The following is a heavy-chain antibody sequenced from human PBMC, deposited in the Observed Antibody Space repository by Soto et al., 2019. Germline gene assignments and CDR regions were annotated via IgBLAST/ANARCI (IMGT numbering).Heavy chain of an antibody. CDR1: GFIFDDYS. CDR3: AKARRSIFGVMDV. V-gene: IGHV3-43*01. CDR2: LSWDGRHT. Sequence: EVQLVESGGVVVQPGGSLRLSCAASGFIFDDYSMYWVRQAPGKGLEWVSLLSWDGRHTYYADSVKGRFIISRDNSRNSLYLQMTSLTTADTALYYCAKARRSIFGVMDVWGQGTTVTVSS. J-gene: IGHJ6*02. D-gene: IGHD3-3*01.